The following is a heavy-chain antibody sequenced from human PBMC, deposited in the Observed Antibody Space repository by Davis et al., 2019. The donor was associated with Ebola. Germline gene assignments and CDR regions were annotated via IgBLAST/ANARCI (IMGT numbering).Heavy chain of an antibody. Sequence: ASVKVSCKASGYTFTSYYMHWVRQAPGQGLEWMGIINPSGGSTSYAQKFQGRVTMTRDTSTSTVYMELSSLRSEDTAVYYCARDDDFWSGSDPEYGMDVWGQGTTVTVSS. D-gene: IGHD3-3*01. V-gene: IGHV1-46*01. CDR3: ARDDDFWSGSDPEYGMDV. CDR1: GYTFTSYY. CDR2: INPSGGST. J-gene: IGHJ6*02.